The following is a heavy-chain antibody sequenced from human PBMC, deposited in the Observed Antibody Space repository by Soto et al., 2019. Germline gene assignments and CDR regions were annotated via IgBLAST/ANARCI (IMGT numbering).Heavy chain of an antibody. J-gene: IGHJ2*01. V-gene: IGHV3-11*01. CDR2: ISNSSRTI. CDR3: AGVQYFEWHFDL. CDR1: GFSFSDFY. Sequence: QVQLVDSGGGLVKPGGSLRLVCAASGFSFSDFYMTWIRQAPGKGLEWVSYISNSSRTIYYASSVKGRFTISRDNAKNSLYLQMNSLRAEDTAVYYCAGVQYFEWHFDLWGRGTLVTVSS. D-gene: IGHD3-3*01.